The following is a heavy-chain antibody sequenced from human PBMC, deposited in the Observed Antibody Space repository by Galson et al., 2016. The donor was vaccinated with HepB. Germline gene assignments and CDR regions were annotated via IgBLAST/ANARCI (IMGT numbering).Heavy chain of an antibody. CDR1: GFTFSSYA. CDR2: SGSGGPT. J-gene: IGHJ4*02. D-gene: IGHD3-9*01. CDR3: AKSVLEYDILTGYYRRGADY. V-gene: IGHV3-23*01. Sequence: SLRLSCAASGFTFSSYAMSWVRQAPGKGLVWVSSSGSGGPTYYADSVKGRFTISRDNSKNTLFLQMHSLRADATAVYYCAKSVLEYDILTGYYRRGADYWGQGTLVTVSS.